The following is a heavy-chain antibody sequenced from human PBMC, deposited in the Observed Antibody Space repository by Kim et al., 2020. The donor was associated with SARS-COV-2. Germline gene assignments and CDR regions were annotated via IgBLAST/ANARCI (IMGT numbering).Heavy chain of an antibody. CDR1: GFTFSSYA. Sequence: GGSLRLSCAASGFTFSSYAMSWVRQAPGKGLEWVSAISGSGGSTYYADSVKGRFTISRDNSKNTLYLQMNSLRAEDTAVYYCAKIEGWRETTDSFDYWGQGTLVTVSS. J-gene: IGHJ4*02. D-gene: IGHD1-1*01. CDR2: ISGSGGST. CDR3: AKIEGWRETTDSFDY. V-gene: IGHV3-23*01.